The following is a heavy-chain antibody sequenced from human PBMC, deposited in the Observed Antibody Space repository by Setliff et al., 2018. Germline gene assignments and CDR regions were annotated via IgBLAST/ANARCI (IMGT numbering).Heavy chain of an antibody. Sequence: GESLKISCKGSGYSFTSYWIGWVRQMPGKGLEWMGMVYPGDSDTKYSPSFEGQVTISADKSTNTAYLEWTSLRASDTAIYYCARSYCSGGSCYSELLYWGQGTQVTVSS. CDR3: ARSYCSGGSCYSELLY. D-gene: IGHD3-10*01. CDR1: GYSFTSYW. J-gene: IGHJ4*02. CDR2: VYPGDSDT. V-gene: IGHV5-51*01.